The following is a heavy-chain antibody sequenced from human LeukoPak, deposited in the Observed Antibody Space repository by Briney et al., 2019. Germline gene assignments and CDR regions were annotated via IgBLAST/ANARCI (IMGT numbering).Heavy chain of an antibody. V-gene: IGHV3-30-3*01. CDR2: ISDNGSNK. CDR3: ARDGGGERFLECYY. Sequence: PGGSLRLSCAASGFTFSSYWMSWVRQAPGKGLEWVAVISDNGSNKYYADSVKGRFTISRDNSQNTLYLQMNSLRAEDTALYYCARDGGGERFLECYYRGQGTLVTVSS. CDR1: GFTFSSYW. J-gene: IGHJ4*02. D-gene: IGHD3-3*01.